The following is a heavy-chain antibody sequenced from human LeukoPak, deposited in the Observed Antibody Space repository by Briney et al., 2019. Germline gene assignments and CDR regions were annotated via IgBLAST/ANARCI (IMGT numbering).Heavy chain of an antibody. V-gene: IGHV4-39*01. Sequence: SETLSLTCTVSGGSISSSSYYWGWIRQPPGKGLEWIGSIYYSGSTYYNPSLKSRVTISVDTSKNQFSLKLSSVTAADTAVYHCARPLLYSGSSRRAFDIWGQGTMVTVSS. D-gene: IGHD1-26*01. J-gene: IGHJ3*02. CDR2: IYYSGST. CDR1: GGSISSSSYY. CDR3: ARPLLYSGSSRRAFDI.